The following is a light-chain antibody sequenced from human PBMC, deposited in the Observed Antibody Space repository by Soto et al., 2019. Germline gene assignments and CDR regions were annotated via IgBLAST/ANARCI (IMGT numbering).Light chain of an antibody. CDR1: QDISNH. CDR3: QQYNSYPVS. J-gene: IGKJ4*01. Sequence: DIQMTQSPSSLSASVGDRVTITCRASQDISNHLAWFQQKPGKAPKPLISAASSLQSGVPSKFSGSGSGTDFPLTLSSLQSEDFATYYCQQYNSYPVSFGGGTKVEIK. CDR2: AAS. V-gene: IGKV1-16*02.